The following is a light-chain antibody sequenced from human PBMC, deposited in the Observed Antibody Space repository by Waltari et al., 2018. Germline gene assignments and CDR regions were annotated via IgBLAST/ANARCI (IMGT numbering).Light chain of an antibody. J-gene: IGLJ2*01. CDR2: DVS. CDR1: SRAVGGYNS. CDR3: CSYAGSYTFDVV. V-gene: IGLV2-11*01. Sequence: QSALTQPRSVSGSPGQSVTIPCTGTSRAVGGYNSVSWYQQHPRKAPKLMIYDVSKRPSGVPDRFSGSKSGNTASLTISGLQAEDEADYYCCSYAGSYTFDVVVGGGTKLTVL.